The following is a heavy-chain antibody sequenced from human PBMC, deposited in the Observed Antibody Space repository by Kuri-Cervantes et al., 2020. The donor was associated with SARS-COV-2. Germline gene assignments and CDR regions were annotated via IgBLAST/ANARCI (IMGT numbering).Heavy chain of an antibody. CDR2: IYYSGST. D-gene: IGHD2-8*01. J-gene: IGHJ4*02. CDR3: ARQYCTNGVCYTPFDY. CDR1: GGSISSSSYY. Sequence: ESLKISCTVSGGSISSSSYYWGWIRQPPGKGLEWIGSIYYSGSTYYNPSLKSRVTISVDTSKSQFSLKLSSVTAADTAVYYCARQYCTNGVCYTPFDYWGQGTLVTVSS. V-gene: IGHV4-39*01.